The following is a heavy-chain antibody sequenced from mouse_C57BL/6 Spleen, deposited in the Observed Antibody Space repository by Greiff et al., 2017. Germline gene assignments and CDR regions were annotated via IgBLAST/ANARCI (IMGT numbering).Heavy chain of an antibody. CDR2: IDPSDSYT. CDR3: ARGDYSKRYAMDY. V-gene: IGHV1-69*01. CDR1: GYTFTSYW. D-gene: IGHD2-5*01. J-gene: IGHJ4*01. Sequence: QVQLQQPGAELVMPGASVKLSCKASGYTFTSYWMRWVKQRPGQGLEWIGEIDPSDSYTNYNQKFKGKSTLTVDKSSSTAYMQLSSLTSEDSAVYYCARGDYSKRYAMDYWGQGTSVTVSS.